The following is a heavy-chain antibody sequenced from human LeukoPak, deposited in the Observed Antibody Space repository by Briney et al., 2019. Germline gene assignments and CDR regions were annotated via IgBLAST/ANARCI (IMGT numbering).Heavy chain of an antibody. J-gene: IGHJ4*02. CDR1: GGTFSSYA. V-gene: IGHV1-69*06. CDR2: IIPIFGTA. D-gene: IGHD3-22*01. Sequence: ASVKVSCKASGGTFSSYAISWVRQAPGQGLEWMGGIIPIFGTANYAQKFQGRVTITADKSTSTAYMELSSLRSEDTAVYYCARVAVSSGYWALDYWGQGTLVTVSS. CDR3: ARVAVSSGYWALDY.